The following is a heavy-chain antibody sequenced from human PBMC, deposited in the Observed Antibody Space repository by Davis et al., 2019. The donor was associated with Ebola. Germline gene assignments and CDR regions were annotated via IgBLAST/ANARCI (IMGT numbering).Heavy chain of an antibody. J-gene: IGHJ4*02. Sequence: SETLSLTCAISGDSVSSNSAAWNWTRQSPSRGLEWLGRTYYRSKWYTDYAVSVKRRITINPDKSKNQFSLQLNSVTPEDTAVYYCARERRLEDIELGVYAMLDYWGQGTLVTVSS. CDR2: TYYRSKWYT. CDR3: ARERRLEDIELGVYAMLDY. V-gene: IGHV6-1*01. D-gene: IGHD2-8*02. CDR1: GDSVSSNSAA.